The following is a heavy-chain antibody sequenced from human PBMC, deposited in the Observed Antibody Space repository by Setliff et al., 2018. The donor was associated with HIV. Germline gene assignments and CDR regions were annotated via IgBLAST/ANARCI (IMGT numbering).Heavy chain of an antibody. Sequence: RASVKVSCKASGGTFSTYAISWVRQAPGQGLEWMGGIIPIFGTANYAQKFQGRVTITADESTSTAYMELSSLRSEDTAVYYCARHEGQNYDILTGYYSPSDYWGQGSLVTVSS. V-gene: IGHV1-69*13. J-gene: IGHJ4*02. D-gene: IGHD3-9*01. CDR3: ARHEGQNYDILTGYYSPSDY. CDR1: GGTFSTYA. CDR2: IIPIFGTA.